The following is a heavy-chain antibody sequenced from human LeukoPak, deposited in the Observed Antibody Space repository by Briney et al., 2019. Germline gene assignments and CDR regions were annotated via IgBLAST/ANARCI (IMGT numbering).Heavy chain of an antibody. CDR2: INPNSGGT. Sequence: ASVTVSCKASGYTFTGYYMHWVRQAPGQGLEWMGWINPNSGGTNYAQKFQGRVTMTRDTSISTAYMELSRLRSDDTAVYYCASSRFLEWLRVPYYYGMDVWGQGTTVTVSS. D-gene: IGHD3-3*01. J-gene: IGHJ6*02. CDR3: ASSRFLEWLRVPYYYGMDV. CDR1: GYTFTGYY. V-gene: IGHV1-2*02.